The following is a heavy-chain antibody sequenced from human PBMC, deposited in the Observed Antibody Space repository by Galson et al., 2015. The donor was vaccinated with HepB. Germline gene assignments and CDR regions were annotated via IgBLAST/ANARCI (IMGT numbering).Heavy chain of an antibody. CDR2: ISGSGDTI. D-gene: IGHD4-17*01. CDR3: ARPGYGDYVMAH. CDR1: GFIFSDYY. Sequence: SLRLSCAPSGFIFSDYYMSWIRQAPGKGLEWVSYISGSGDTIYYADSVKGRFTISRDNAKKSLYLQMNSLRVDDTAIYYCARPGYGDYVMAHWGQGTMVTVAS. V-gene: IGHV3-11*01. J-gene: IGHJ4*02.